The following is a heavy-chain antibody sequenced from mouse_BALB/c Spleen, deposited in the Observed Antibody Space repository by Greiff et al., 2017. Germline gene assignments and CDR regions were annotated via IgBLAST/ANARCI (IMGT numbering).Heavy chain of an antibody. J-gene: IGHJ2*01. V-gene: IGHV7-3*02. CDR1: GFTFTDYY. CDR3: ARGNRYDY. CDR2: IRNKANGYTT. D-gene: IGHD2-14*01. Sequence: EVKLVESGGGLVQPGGSLRLSCATSGFTFTDYYMSWVRQPPGKALEWLGFIRNKANGYTTEYSAPVKGRFTISRDNSQSILYLQMNTLRAEDSATYYCARGNRYDYWGQGTTLTVSS.